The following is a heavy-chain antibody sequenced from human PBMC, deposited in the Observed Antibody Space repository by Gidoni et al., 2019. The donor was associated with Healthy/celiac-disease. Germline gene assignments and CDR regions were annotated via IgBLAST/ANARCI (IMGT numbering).Heavy chain of an antibody. CDR3: AKDLMLRWYQYYFDY. J-gene: IGHJ4*02. CDR1: GFTFSSYG. V-gene: IGHV3-30*18. Sequence: QVQLVESGGGVVQPGRSLRLSCAASGFTFSSYGMHWVRQAPGKRLEWVAVISYDGSNKYYADSVKGRFTISRDNSKNTLYLQMNSLRAEDTAVYYCAKDLMLRWYQYYFDYWGQGTLVTVSS. D-gene: IGHD4-17*01. CDR2: ISYDGSNK.